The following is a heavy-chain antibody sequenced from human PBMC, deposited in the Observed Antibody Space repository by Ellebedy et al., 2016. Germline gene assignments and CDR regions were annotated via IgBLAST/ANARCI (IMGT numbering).Heavy chain of an antibody. D-gene: IGHD3-10*01. CDR3: AKWLYGAGSYGSPCDY. J-gene: IGHJ4*02. CDR2: LSGSSASI. Sequence: GESLKISCVADGFTFNSFVMSWVRQAPGKGLEYVAGLSGSSASIYYTDSVKGRFTVSRDNSKKTLYLQMNSLRAEDTAVYYCAKWLYGAGSYGSPCDYWGQGTLVTVSS. V-gene: IGHV3-23*01. CDR1: GFTFNSFV.